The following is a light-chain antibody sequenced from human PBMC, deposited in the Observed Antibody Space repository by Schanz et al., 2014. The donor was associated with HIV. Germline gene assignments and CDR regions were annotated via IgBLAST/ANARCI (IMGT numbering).Light chain of an antibody. V-gene: IGLV1-40*01. CDR3: QSYDSSLSDSYV. CDR1: SSNIGAGYD. J-gene: IGLJ1*01. CDR2: GNS. Sequence: QSALTQPASVSGSPGQSVTVSCTGSSSNIGAGYDVHWYQHLPGTAPKLLIYGNSHRPSGVPDRFSGSKSGTSASLAITGLQAEDEADYYCQSYDSSLSDSYVFGTGTKLTVL.